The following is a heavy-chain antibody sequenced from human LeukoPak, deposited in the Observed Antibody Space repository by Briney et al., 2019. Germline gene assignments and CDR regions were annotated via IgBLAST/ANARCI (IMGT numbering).Heavy chain of an antibody. CDR2: IKQDGSER. D-gene: IGHD3-10*01. J-gene: IGHJ4*02. CDR3: ARAGSHWHYVY. CDR1: GFTFSGFS. V-gene: IGHV3-7*01. Sequence: GGSLRLSCAASGFTFSGFSMSWVRQSPTKGLEWVANIKQDGSERYYVDSVKGRFTISRDNAKNSLSLQMNNLRVEDTAVYYCARAGSHWHYVYWGQGTVVSVSS.